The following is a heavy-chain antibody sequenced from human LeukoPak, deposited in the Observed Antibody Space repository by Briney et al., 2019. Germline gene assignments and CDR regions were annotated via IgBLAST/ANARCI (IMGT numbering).Heavy chain of an antibody. D-gene: IGHD3-10*01. J-gene: IGHJ3*01. V-gene: IGHV3-23*01. CDR2: ISASDGRT. CDR3: VRDKRFPDDVFDF. Sequence: GGSLRLSCAASGFTFRSYAMSWVRQAPGKGLEWVSAISASDGRTWYADSVRGRFTISRDNFKNTLYVQINSLRAEDTAVYYCVRDKRFPDDVFDFWGQGTLVTVSS. CDR1: GFTFRSYA.